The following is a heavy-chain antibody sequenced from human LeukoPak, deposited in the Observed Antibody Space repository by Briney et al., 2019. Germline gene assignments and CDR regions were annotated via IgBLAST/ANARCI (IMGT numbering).Heavy chain of an antibody. J-gene: IGHJ4*02. D-gene: IGHD6-19*01. CDR1: GLTFSNYA. Sequence: PGGSLRLSCAASGLTFSNYAMNWVRQAPGKGLEWVSGISGGGVSTYYADSVKGRFTISRDNSKNTLYLQMNSLRAEDTAVYYCAKAGSGWYYFDYWGQGTLVTVSS. CDR2: ISGGGVST. V-gene: IGHV3-23*01. CDR3: AKAGSGWYYFDY.